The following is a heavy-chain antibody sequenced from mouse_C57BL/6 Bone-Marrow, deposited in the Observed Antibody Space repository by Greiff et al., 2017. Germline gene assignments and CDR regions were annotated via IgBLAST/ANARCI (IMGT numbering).Heavy chain of an antibody. CDR2: IYPRDGST. D-gene: IGHD1-1*01. V-gene: IGHV1-85*01. Sequence: QVQLQQSGPELVKPGASVKLSCKASGYTFTSYDINWVKQRPGQGLEWIGWIYPRDGSTKDNEKFKGKATLTVDTSSSTAYMELPSLTSEDSAVYFCARLEFDGSSGDWYFDVWGTGTTVTVSS. CDR3: ARLEFDGSSGDWYFDV. J-gene: IGHJ1*03. CDR1: GYTFTSYD.